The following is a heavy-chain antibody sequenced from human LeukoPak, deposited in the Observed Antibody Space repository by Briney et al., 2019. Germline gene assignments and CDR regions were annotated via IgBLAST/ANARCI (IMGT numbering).Heavy chain of an antibody. CDR2: INSDGSST. Sequence: GGSLRLSCAASGFTFSSYWVHWVRQAPGEGLVWVSRINSDGSSTSYADSVKGRFTISRDNAKDSLYLQMSSLRDEDTAVYYCARDSGYSYADDYWGQGTLVTVSS. V-gene: IGHV3-74*01. CDR3: ARDSGYSYADDY. J-gene: IGHJ4*02. CDR1: GFTFSSYW. D-gene: IGHD5-18*01.